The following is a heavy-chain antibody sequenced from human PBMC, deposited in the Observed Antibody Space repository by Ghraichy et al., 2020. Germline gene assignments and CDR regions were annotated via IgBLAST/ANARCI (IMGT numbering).Heavy chain of an antibody. CDR1: GDSISSSNYY. Sequence: SQTLSLTCTVSGDSISSSNYYWGWIRPPPGKSLGWSGSINYSGKMSYNSSLKSRVTISVDTAKNQFSLKVGSVTAADTAVYYCARPQRRGPIIAWVYLGQGHLVTVS. CDR2: INYSGKM. J-gene: IGHJ1*01. V-gene: IGHV4-39*01. D-gene: IGHD3-3*01. CDR3: ARPQRRGPIIAWVY.